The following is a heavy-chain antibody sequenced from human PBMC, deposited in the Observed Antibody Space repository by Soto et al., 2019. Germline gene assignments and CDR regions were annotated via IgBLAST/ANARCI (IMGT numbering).Heavy chain of an antibody. CDR2: IKSKISGGTT. V-gene: IGHV3-15*01. Sequence: EVQLVESGGGLVKPGGSLRLSCAASGFTFSNAWMTWVRQAPGKGLEWVGRIKSKISGGTTDYAAPVKGRFTISRDDSKSTLYLQMDSLNSEDTGFYYCEWSGTNWLGPWGQGTLVTVSS. J-gene: IGHJ5*02. D-gene: IGHD3-3*01. CDR1: GFTFSNAW. CDR3: EWSGTNWLGP.